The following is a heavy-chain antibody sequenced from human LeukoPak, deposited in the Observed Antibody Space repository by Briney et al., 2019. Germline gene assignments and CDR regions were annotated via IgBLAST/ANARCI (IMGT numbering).Heavy chain of an antibody. J-gene: IGHJ4*02. Sequence: GGSLRLSCAASGFTFSSYWMSWVRRAPGKGLEWVANIKQDGSEKYYVDSVKGRFTISRDNAKNSLYLQMNSLRAEDTAVYYCARDGRYGSGSHDYWGQGTLVTVSS. CDR3: ARDGRYGSGSHDY. CDR2: IKQDGSEK. CDR1: GFTFSSYW. V-gene: IGHV3-7*01. D-gene: IGHD3-10*01.